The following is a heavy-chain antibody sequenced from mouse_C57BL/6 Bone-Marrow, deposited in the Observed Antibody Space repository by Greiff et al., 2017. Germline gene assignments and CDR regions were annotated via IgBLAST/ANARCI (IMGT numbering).Heavy chain of an antibody. J-gene: IGHJ4*01. CDR1: GFSLSTSGMG. CDR3: ARSLRQLRLSYAMDY. V-gene: IGHV8-12*01. CDR2: IYWDDDK. D-gene: IGHD3-2*02. Sequence: QVTLKVSGPGILQSSQTLSLTCSFSGFSLSTSGMGVSWIRQPSGKGLEWLAHIYWDDDKRYNPPLKSRRTISKDTSRNQVFLKITSVDTADTATYYCARSLRQLRLSYAMDYWGQGTSVTVSS.